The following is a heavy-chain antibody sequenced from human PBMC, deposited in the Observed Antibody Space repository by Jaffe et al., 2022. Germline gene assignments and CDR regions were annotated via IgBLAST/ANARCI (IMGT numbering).Heavy chain of an antibody. D-gene: IGHD3-10*01. CDR3: AREYPVQGVTSGRGY. J-gene: IGHJ4*02. Sequence: EVQLVESGGGLVKPGGSLRLSCAASGFTFSSYSMNWVRQAPGKGLEWVSSISSSSSYIYYADSVKGRFTISRDNAKNSLYLQMNSLRAEDTAVYYCAREYPVQGVTSGRGYWGQGTLVTVSS. CDR2: ISSSSSYI. CDR1: GFTFSSYS. V-gene: IGHV3-21*01.